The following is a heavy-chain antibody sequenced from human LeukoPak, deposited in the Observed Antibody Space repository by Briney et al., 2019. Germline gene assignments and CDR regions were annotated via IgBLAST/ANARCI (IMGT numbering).Heavy chain of an antibody. J-gene: IGHJ4*02. D-gene: IGHD3-22*01. V-gene: IGHV1-69*13. CDR2: IIPIFGTA. CDR1: GGTFSSYV. CDR3: ARDPYYYDSSGSLSAWYVY. Sequence: VRVSCKESGGTFSSYVMSWVRQAPGQGVEWMGGIIPIFGTANYAQKLQGRVTITAEKTTSTDYMEVSRLRSEETGVYYCARDPYYYDSSGSLSAWYVYWGQGTLVTVSS.